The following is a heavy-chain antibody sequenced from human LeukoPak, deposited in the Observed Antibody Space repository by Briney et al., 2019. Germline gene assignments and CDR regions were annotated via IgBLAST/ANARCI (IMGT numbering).Heavy chain of an antibody. CDR2: INPNSGGT. D-gene: IGHD5-18*01. CDR3: ARIISYGGADGFDI. Sequence: ASVKVSCKASGHTFTGYYVHWVRQAPGQGLEWMGWINPNSGGTNNAQKFQGRVTMTRDTSISTAYMELSSLGYDDTAVYYCARIISYGGADGFDIWGQGTMVTVSS. CDR1: GHTFTGYY. J-gene: IGHJ3*02. V-gene: IGHV1-2*02.